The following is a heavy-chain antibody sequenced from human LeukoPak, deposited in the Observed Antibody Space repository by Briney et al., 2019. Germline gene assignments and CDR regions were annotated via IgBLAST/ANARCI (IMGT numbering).Heavy chain of an antibody. V-gene: IGHV3-21*01. CDR2: ISSSSSYI. J-gene: IGHJ2*01. CDR1: GFTFSSYS. CDR3: ASNLAYYDFWSGPIRLDYWYFDL. Sequence: PGGSLRLSCAASGFTFSSYSMNWVRQAPGKGLEWVSSISSSSSYIYYADSVKGRFTISRDNAKNSLYLQMNSLRAEDTAVYYRASNLAYYDFWSGPIRLDYWYFDLWGRGTLVTVSS. D-gene: IGHD3-3*01.